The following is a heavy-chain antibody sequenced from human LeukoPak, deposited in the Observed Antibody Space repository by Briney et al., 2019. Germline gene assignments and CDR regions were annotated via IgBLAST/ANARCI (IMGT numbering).Heavy chain of an antibody. CDR3: ARLIVGSSSTGWFDP. D-gene: IGHD6-6*01. V-gene: IGHV5-51*01. CDR2: IYPGDSDT. Sequence: GESLKMSCQSSGYTFTSYWIGWVRQMPGKGLQWMGIIYPGDSDTTYSPSFQGQVTISADKSISTAYLQWSSLKASDTAIYYCARLIVGSSSTGWFDPWGQGTLVTVSS. J-gene: IGHJ5*02. CDR1: GYTFTSYW.